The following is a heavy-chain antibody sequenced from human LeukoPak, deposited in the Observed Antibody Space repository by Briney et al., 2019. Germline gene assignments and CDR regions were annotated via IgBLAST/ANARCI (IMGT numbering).Heavy chain of an antibody. D-gene: IGHD3-16*02. CDR2: TYPGDSDA. V-gene: IGHV5-51*01. J-gene: IGHJ4*02. CDR1: GYSFTKYW. CDR3: ARLGVSTLGGVIVSSYFFDY. Sequence: GESLKISCKASGYSFTKYWIVWVRQMPGKGLEWMGFTYPGDSDARYSPSFQGQVTISADKSVSTAHLQWSSLKASDTAIYYCARLGVSTLGGVIVSSYFFDYWGQGTLVTVSS.